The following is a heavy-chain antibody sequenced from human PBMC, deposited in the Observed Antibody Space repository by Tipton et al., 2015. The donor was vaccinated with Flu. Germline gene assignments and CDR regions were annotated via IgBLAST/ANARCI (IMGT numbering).Heavy chain of an antibody. J-gene: IGHJ4*02. D-gene: IGHD6-6*01. V-gene: IGHV4-39*07. Sequence: TLSLTCTVSVGSISSSSYYWGWIRQPPGKGLEWIGSIYYSGSTYYNPSRKSRVTISVDTSKNQFSLKLSSVTAADTAVYYCAREGRREQLALDYWGQGTLVTVSS. CDR1: VGSISSSSYY. CDR3: AREGRREQLALDY. CDR2: IYYSGST.